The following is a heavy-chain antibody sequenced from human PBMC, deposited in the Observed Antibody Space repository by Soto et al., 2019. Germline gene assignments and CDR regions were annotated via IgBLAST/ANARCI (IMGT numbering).Heavy chain of an antibody. CDR1: GYTFTSYD. D-gene: IGHD2-2*01. Sequence: SVKVSCKASGYTFTSYDINWVRQAPGQGLEWMGGIIPIFGTANYAQKFQGRVTITADESTSTAYMELSSLRSEDTAVYYCARGPKPGYCISTSCRNNFDYWGQGTLVTVSS. J-gene: IGHJ4*02. CDR3: ARGPKPGYCISTSCRNNFDY. V-gene: IGHV1-69*13. CDR2: IIPIFGTA.